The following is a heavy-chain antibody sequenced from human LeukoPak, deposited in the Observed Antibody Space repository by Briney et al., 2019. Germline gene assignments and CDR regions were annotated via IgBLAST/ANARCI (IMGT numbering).Heavy chain of an antibody. Sequence: SETLSLTCTVSGGFINGYYWSWIRQPPGKGLEWIGFIYYTGSTTYNPSLESRVTMSLATSKSQLSLKLSSVTAADTAVYYCASEQGRYDYWGQGTLVTVSS. J-gene: IGHJ4*02. V-gene: IGHV4-59*12. CDR2: IYYTGST. CDR1: GGFINGYY. D-gene: IGHD1-1*01. CDR3: ASEQGRYDY.